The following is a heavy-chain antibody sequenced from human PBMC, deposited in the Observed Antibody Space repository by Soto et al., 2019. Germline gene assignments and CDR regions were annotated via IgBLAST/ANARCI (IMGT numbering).Heavy chain of an antibody. Sequence: ASVKVSCKASGGTFSSYTISWVRQAPGQGLEWMGRIIPILGIANYAQKFQGRVTITADKSTSTAYMELSSLRSEDTAVYYCARDLRGSYGGNSGSDYWGQGTLVTVSS. V-gene: IGHV1-69*04. CDR1: GGTFSSYT. CDR2: IIPILGIA. CDR3: ARDLRGSYGGNSGSDY. J-gene: IGHJ4*02. D-gene: IGHD4-17*01.